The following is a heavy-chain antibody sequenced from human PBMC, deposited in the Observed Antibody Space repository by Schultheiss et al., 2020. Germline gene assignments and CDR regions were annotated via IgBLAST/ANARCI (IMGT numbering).Heavy chain of an antibody. Sequence: GESLKISCAASGFTFRSYGMHWVRQGPGKGLGGVALIWYDGSIKHYADSVKGRFTISRDNSKNTLYLQMNSLRVEDTAVYYCARGIAGHPYYMDVWGKGTTVTVSS. J-gene: IGHJ6*03. D-gene: IGHD2-21*01. CDR1: GFTFRSYG. CDR2: IWYDGSIK. V-gene: IGHV3-33*01. CDR3: ARGIAGHPYYMDV.